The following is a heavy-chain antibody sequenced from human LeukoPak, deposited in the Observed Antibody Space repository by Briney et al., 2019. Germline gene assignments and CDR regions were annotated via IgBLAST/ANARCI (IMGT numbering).Heavy chain of an antibody. CDR1: GFTFSSYS. V-gene: IGHV3-48*02. J-gene: IGHJ6*02. CDR2: ISSSSSTI. Sequence: GGSLRLSCAASGFTFSSYSMNWVRQAPGKGLEWVSYISSSSSTIYYAASVKGRFTISRDNAHNSLYLQMNSLRDDDTAVYYCARVWQLGVWGQGTAVTVSS. D-gene: IGHD3-10*01. CDR3: ARVWQLGV.